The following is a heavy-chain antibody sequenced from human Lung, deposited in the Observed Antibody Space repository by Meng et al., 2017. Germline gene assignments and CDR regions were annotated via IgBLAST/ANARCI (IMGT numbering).Heavy chain of an antibody. CDR2: TYYRSKWYS. CDR3: TGVGDKNWFDS. CDR1: GDIVSSNRVA. J-gene: IGHJ5*01. V-gene: IGHV6-1*01. Sequence: GNMEQSGSDLVKPLQISPLSWAISGDIVSSNRVAWNWMRQCPSRGLEWLGKTYYRSKWYSDYATSVRSRITNNADTSMNQFSLQLSSLTPEDTAVYYCTGVGDKNWFDSWGQGTLVTVSS. D-gene: IGHD3-16*01.